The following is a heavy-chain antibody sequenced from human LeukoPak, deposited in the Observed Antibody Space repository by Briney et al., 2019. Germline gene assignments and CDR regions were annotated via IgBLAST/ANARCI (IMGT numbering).Heavy chain of an antibody. Sequence: GGSLRLSCAASGFTVSTNYMTWVRQAPGKGLEWVSVIYSGGSTYYADSVKGRFTISRDNPKKMLYLQMNSLRAEDTAVYYCARGWVLATGAFDIWGQGTMVTVS. V-gene: IGHV3-53*01. D-gene: IGHD2-8*02. J-gene: IGHJ3*02. CDR1: GFTVSTNY. CDR3: ARGWVLATGAFDI. CDR2: IYSGGST.